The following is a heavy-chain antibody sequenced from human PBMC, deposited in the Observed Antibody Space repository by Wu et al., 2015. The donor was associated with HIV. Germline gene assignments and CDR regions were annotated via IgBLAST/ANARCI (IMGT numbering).Heavy chain of an antibody. CDR3: ARENSRYSSSYVH. Sequence: QVQMVQSGAEVKKPGSSVKVSCKASGVTWSHFAMNWVRQATGQGLEWMGWMNPYSGNTGYAQKFQGRVTITRETSTSTVYMELSSLRPEDTAIYYCARENSRYSSSYVHWGRGNPGHRLL. V-gene: IGHV1-8*03. CDR1: GVTWSHFA. J-gene: IGHJ4*02. D-gene: IGHD6-19*01. CDR2: MNPYSGNT.